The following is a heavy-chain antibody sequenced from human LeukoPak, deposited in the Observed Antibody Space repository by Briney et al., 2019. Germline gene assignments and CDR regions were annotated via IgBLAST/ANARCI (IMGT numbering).Heavy chain of an antibody. CDR1: DYSISSGYY. CDR3: ARDLLPWYYDFWSGYFGGFDY. V-gene: IGHV4-38-2*02. Sequence: SETLSLTCTVSDYSISSGYYWGWIRQPPGKGLEWIGSIYHSGNSYYNPSLKSRATISVDTSKNHFSLKLRSVTAADTAVYYCARDLLPWYYDFWSGYFGGFDYWGQGTLVTVSS. CDR2: IYHSGNS. D-gene: IGHD3-3*01. J-gene: IGHJ4*02.